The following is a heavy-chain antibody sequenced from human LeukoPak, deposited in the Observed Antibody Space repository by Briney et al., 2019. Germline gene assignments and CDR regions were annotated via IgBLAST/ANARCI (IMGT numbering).Heavy chain of an antibody. CDR2: IYPGDSDT. Sequence: GEYLKISCKGSGYSFTSYWIGWVRQMPGKGLEWMGIIYPGDSDTRYSPSFQGQVTISADKSISTAYLQWSSLKASDTAMYYCARGRRSTTRYYGMDVWGQGTTVIVSS. D-gene: IGHD6-13*01. CDR1: GYSFTSYW. V-gene: IGHV5-51*01. CDR3: ARGRRSTTRYYGMDV. J-gene: IGHJ6*02.